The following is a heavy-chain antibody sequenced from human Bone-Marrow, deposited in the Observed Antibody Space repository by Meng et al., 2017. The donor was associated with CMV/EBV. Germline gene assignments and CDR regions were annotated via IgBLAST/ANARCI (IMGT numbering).Heavy chain of an antibody. CDR1: GFTFSSYW. CDR2: ISYDGSNK. CDR3: ARDPVRWNDDLSFDY. D-gene: IGHD1-1*01. Sequence: GESLKISCAASGFTFSSYWMSWVRQAPGKGLEWVAVISYDGSNKYYADSVKGRFTISRDNSKNTLYLQMNSLRAEDTAVYYCARDPVRWNDDLSFDYWGQGTLVTVSS. J-gene: IGHJ4*02. V-gene: IGHV3-30-3*01.